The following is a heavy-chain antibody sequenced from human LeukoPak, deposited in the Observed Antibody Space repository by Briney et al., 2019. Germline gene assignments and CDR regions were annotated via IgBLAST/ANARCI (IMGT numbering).Heavy chain of an antibody. CDR2: IIPILGIA. Sequence: SVKVSCKASGGTFSSYAISWVRQAPGQGLEWMGRIIPILGIANYAQKFQGRVTITADKSTSTAYMELSSLRSEDTAVYYCARDPHLRNYYYYGMDVWGQGTTVTVSS. V-gene: IGHV1-69*04. J-gene: IGHJ6*02. CDR3: ARDPHLRNYYYYGMDV. CDR1: GGTFSSYA.